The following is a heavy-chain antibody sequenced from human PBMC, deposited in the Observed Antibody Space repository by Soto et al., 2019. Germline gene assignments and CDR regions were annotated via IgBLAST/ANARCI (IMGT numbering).Heavy chain of an antibody. CDR2: IYYSGST. CDR3: ARGEELWFGELLLRTKFDY. CDR1: GGSISSYY. J-gene: IGHJ4*02. V-gene: IGHV4-59*01. D-gene: IGHD3-10*01. Sequence: PSETLSLTCTVSGGSISSYYWSWIRQPPGKGLEWIGYIYYSGSTNYNPSLKSRVTISVDTSKNQFSLKLSSVTAADTAVYYCARGEELWFGELLLRTKFDYWGQGTLVTVSS.